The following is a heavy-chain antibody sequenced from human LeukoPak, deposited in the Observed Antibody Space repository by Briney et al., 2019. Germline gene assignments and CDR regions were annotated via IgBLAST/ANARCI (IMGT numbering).Heavy chain of an antibody. CDR2: INPNSGGT. D-gene: IGHD4-23*01. CDR1: GYTFTGYY. Sequence: ASVKVSCKASGYTFTGYYMHWVRQAPGQGLEWMGWINPNSGGTNHAQKFQGRVTMTRDTPISTAYMELSRLRSDDTAVYYCARVRDYGGNYFDYWGQGTLVTVSS. CDR3: ARVRDYGGNYFDY. V-gene: IGHV1-2*02. J-gene: IGHJ4*02.